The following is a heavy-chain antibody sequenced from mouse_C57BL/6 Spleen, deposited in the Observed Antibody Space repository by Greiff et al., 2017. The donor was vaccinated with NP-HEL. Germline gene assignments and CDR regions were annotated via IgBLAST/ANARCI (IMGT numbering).Heavy chain of an antibody. J-gene: IGHJ4*01. CDR3: ARHEEANWYAMDY. V-gene: IGHV1-62-2*01. CDR2: FYPGSGSI. CDR1: GYTFTEYT. Sequence: VKLMESGAELVKPGASVKLSCKASGYTFTEYTIHWVKQRSGQGLEWIGWFYPGSGSIKYNEKFKDKATFTADKSSSTVDMGLSRVTSEDSAVYVCARHEEANWYAMDYWGQGTSVTVSS. D-gene: IGHD4-1*01.